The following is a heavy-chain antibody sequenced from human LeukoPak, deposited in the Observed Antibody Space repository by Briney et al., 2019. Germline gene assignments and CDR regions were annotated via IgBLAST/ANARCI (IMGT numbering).Heavy chain of an antibody. D-gene: IGHD3-22*01. CDR1: GGSFSGYY. J-gene: IGHJ4*02. CDR2: LNHSGST. V-gene: IGHV4-34*01. CDR3: ARGIYYDSSGYKQPFDY. Sequence: PSETLSLTCAVYGGSFSGYYWSWIRQPPGKVLEWIGELNHSGSTNYNPSLKSRVTISVDTSKNQFSLKLSSATAADTAVYYCARGIYYDSSGYKQPFDYWGQGTLVTVSS.